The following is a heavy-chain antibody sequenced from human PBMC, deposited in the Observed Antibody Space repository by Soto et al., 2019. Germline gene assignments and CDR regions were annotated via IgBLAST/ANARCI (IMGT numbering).Heavy chain of an antibody. D-gene: IGHD3-16*01. V-gene: IGHV3-11*01. Sequence: DLEESGGGLVKPGGSLRLSCRASGFTFSDYYMSWIRQAPGKGLEWVADISNSGRITHHADSVEGRFTIYRDNAKDSLFLQLNNLRLEDSAIYYCARDHGGGGLTLEYWGQGTLVTVSS. CDR2: ISNSGRIT. CDR3: ARDHGGGGLTLEY. J-gene: IGHJ4*02. CDR1: GFTFSDYY.